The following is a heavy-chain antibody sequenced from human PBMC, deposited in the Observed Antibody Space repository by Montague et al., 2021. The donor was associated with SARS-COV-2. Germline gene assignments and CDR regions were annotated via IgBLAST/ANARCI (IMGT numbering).Heavy chain of an antibody. V-gene: IGHV4-34*01. J-gene: IGHJ6*02. D-gene: IGHD2-2*01. CDR3: VRVPYRLLFVPRYYGMDV. CDR2: ISHSGST. Sequence: SETLSLTCAVYSGSLSGYYWSWIRQPPGEGLEWIAEISHSGSTSYNPSLKGRVTISVDTSKNQFSLKLSSATAADTAVYYCVRVPYRLLFVPRYYGMDVWGQGTTVTVSS. CDR1: SGSLSGYY.